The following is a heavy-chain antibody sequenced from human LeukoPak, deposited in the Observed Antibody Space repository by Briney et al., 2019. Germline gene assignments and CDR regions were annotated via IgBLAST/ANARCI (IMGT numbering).Heavy chain of an antibody. J-gene: IGHJ4*02. Sequence: AGSLRLSCAASGFTFSSYALHWVRQAPGQGLEGVVIISYDGSNKEYAVSVKGRFTISRDNSKNTLYLNMHRSIAAYTAVYFCARDLRWLSSFDYWGQGTLVTVPS. CDR2: ISYDGSNK. D-gene: IGHD5-24*01. CDR3: ARDLRWLSSFDY. V-gene: IGHV3-30-3*01. CDR1: GFTFSSYA.